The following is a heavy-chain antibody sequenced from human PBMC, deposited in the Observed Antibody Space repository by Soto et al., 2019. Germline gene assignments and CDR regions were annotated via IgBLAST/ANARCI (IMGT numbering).Heavy chain of an antibody. Sequence: ASVKVSCKVSGYTLTELYMHWVRQAPGKGLEWMGGFDPEDGETIYEQKFQGRVNMTEDTSTDTAYMELSSLRSEDTAVYYCATDSSEFGGVIGGYNWFDPWGQGTLVTVSS. CDR2: FDPEDGET. J-gene: IGHJ5*02. CDR3: ATDSSEFGGVIGGYNWFDP. V-gene: IGHV1-24*01. D-gene: IGHD3-16*02. CDR1: GYTLTELY.